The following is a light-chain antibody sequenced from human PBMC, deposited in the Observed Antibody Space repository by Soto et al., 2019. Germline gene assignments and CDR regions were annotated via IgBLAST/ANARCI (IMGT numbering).Light chain of an antibody. CDR3: QQYKNGWT. Sequence: IVMTQSPATLSVSPGERATISCRASQSLRGSLAWYQQKPGQAPRLLIYGASTRVTGIPARFSGSGSGTEFTLTISSLQSEDFAVYYCQQYKNGWTFGQGTKVEIK. CDR2: GAS. J-gene: IGKJ1*01. V-gene: IGKV3-15*01. CDR1: QSLRGS.